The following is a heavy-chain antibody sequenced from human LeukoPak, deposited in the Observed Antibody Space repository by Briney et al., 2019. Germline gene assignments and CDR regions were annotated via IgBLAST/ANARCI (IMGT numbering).Heavy chain of an antibody. J-gene: IGHJ4*02. CDR3: ARPGSEWQWLPPDY. Sequence: GGSLRLSCAAFGFTFSNYGMHWDRQAPGKGLEWVAIISYDGSNEHYADSVKGRFTISRDNSKNTLYLQMISLRADDTAIYFCARPGSEWQWLPPDYWGQGSLVTVSS. V-gene: IGHV3-30-3*01. CDR2: ISYDGSNE. D-gene: IGHD6-19*01. CDR1: GFTFSNYG.